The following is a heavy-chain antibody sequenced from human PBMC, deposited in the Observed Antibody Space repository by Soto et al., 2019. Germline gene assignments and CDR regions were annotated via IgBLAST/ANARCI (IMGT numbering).Heavy chain of an antibody. CDR3: ARGPEWDYGDCVYTRLYNGMDV. V-gene: IGHV1-3*01. Sequence: ASVKVSCKASVFTFTTHAIHWVRQAPGQRLEWMGWINGGDGNSKYSQKFQGRVSITRDTSANTAYMELSSLRSEDTALYYCARGPEWDYGDCVYTRLYNGMDVWGQGTTVTVSS. CDR1: VFTFTTHA. J-gene: IGHJ6*02. CDR2: INGGDGNS. D-gene: IGHD4-17*01.